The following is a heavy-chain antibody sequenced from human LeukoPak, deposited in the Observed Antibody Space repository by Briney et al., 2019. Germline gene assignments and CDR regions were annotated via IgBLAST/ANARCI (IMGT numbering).Heavy chain of an antibody. D-gene: IGHD6-19*01. CDR3: TREGRIAVTGTYDY. CDR2: IRSKAYGGTT. Sequence: PGGSLRLSCTASGFTFGDYAMSWFRQAPGKGLVWVGFIRSKAYGGTTEYAASVKGRFTISRDDSKTIAYLRMNSLKTEDTAVYYCTREGRIAVTGTYDYWGQGTLVTVSS. V-gene: IGHV3-49*03. CDR1: GFTFGDYA. J-gene: IGHJ4*02.